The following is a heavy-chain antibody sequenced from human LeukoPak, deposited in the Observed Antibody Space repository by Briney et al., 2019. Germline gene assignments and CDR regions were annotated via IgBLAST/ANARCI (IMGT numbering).Heavy chain of an antibody. J-gene: IGHJ4*02. CDR3: ATGVRGAPYPYFDY. D-gene: IGHD2-2*02. Sequence: ASVKVSCKVSGYTLTELSMHWVRQAPGKGLEWMGGFDPEDGETIYAQKFQGRVTMTEDTSTDTAYMELSSLRSEDTAVYYCATGVRGAPYPYFDYWGQGTLVTVSS. V-gene: IGHV1-24*01. CDR1: GYTLTELS. CDR2: FDPEDGET.